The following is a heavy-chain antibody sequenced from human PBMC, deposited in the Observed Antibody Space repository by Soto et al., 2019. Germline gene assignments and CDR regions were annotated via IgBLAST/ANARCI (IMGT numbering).Heavy chain of an antibody. J-gene: IGHJ5*02. CDR1: GYTFTGYY. CDR3: ARDLQVLINWFDP. V-gene: IGHV1-2*02. Sequence: GASVKVSCKASGYTFTGYYMHWVRQAPGQGLEWMGWINPNSGGTNYAQKFQGRVTMTRDTSISTAYMELSRLRSGDTAVYYCARDLQVLINWFDPWGQGTLVTVSS. D-gene: IGHD2-21*01. CDR2: INPNSGGT.